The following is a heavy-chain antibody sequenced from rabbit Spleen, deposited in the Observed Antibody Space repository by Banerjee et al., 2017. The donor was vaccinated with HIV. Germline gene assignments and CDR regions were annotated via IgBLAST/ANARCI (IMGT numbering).Heavy chain of an antibody. J-gene: IGHJ4*01. D-gene: IGHD4-1*01. V-gene: IGHV1S7*01. CDR1: GFDFSSYY. Sequence: QLKESGGGLVQPGGSLKLSCKPSGFDFSSYYLSWVRQAPGKGLEWIGYIDPVFGITYYANWVNGRFTISSHNAQNTLFLQLNSLTAADTATYFCVREVAAKFNLWGPGTLVTVS. CDR3: VREVAAKFNL. CDR2: IDPVFGIT.